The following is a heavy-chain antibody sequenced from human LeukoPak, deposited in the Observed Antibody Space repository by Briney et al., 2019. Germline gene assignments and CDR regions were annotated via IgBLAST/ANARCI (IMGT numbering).Heavy chain of an antibody. J-gene: IGHJ6*03. CDR1: GYSINRFG. V-gene: IGHV1-18*01. Sequence: ASVRVSCKASGYSINRFGVTWVRQAPGQGLEWIGWISSDNGIPRYADKFQGRVTLTTDTSKTTTYMELRSLTSHDSAVYFCANLAKGRFFFYYMDVWGKGTTVTVSS. CDR2: ISSDNGIP. CDR3: ANLAKGRFFFYYMDV. D-gene: IGHD3-3*01.